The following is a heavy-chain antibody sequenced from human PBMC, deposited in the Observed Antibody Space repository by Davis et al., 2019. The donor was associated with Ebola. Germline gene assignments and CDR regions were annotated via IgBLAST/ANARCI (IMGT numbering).Heavy chain of an antibody. CDR2: INPNSGGT. J-gene: IGHJ6*02. CDR1: GYTFTGYY. D-gene: IGHD2-15*01. CDR3: ARDLGGYCSGGSCYPGYYYGMDV. Sequence: ASVKVSCKASGYTFTGYYMHWVRQAPGQGLEWMGWINPNSGGTNYAQKFQGRVTMTRDTSISTAYMELSRLRSDDTAVYYCARDLGGYCSGGSCYPGYYYGMDVWGQGTTVTVSS. V-gene: IGHV1-2*02.